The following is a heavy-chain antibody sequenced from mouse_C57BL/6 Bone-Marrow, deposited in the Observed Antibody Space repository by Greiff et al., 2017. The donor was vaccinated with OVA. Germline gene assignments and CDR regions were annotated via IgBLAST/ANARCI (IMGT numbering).Heavy chain of an antibody. Sequence: VQLQQSGPELVKPGASVKIPCKASGYTFTDYNMDWVKQSHGKSLEWIGDINPNNGGTIYNQKFTGKATLTVDKSSSTAYMELRSLTSEDTAVYYCARRIYYDLYYYAMDYWGQGTSVTVSS. CDR1: GYTFTDYN. D-gene: IGHD2-4*01. J-gene: IGHJ4*01. CDR2: INPNNGGT. CDR3: ARRIYYDLYYYAMDY. V-gene: IGHV1-18*01.